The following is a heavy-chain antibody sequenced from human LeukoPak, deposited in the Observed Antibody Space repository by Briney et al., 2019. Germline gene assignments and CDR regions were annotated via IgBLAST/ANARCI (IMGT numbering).Heavy chain of an antibody. CDR3: AREGGYDILTGYYL. V-gene: IGHV3-72*01. D-gene: IGHD3-9*01. Sequence: PGGSLRLSCAASGFTFSDHYMDWVRQAPGKGLEWVGRTRNKANSYTTEYAASVKGRFTISRDDSKNSLYLQMNSLKTEDTAVYYCAREGGYDILTGYYLGGQGTLVTVSS. CDR1: GFTFSDHY. J-gene: IGHJ4*02. CDR2: TRNKANSYTT.